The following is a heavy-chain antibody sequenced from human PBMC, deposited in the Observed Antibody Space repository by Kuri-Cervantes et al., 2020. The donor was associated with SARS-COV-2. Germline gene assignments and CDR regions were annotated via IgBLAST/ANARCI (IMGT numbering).Heavy chain of an antibody. CDR2: INPSGGST. J-gene: IGHJ1*01. V-gene: IGHV1-46*01. Sequence: ASVKVSCKASGYTFTSYYMHWVRQAPGQGLEWMGIINPSGGSTSYAQKFQGRVTMTRDTSTSTAYMELRSLRSDDTAVYYCARVRTYCSSTSCYTGYFQHWGQGTLVTVSS. CDR1: GYTFTSYY. CDR3: ARVRTYCSSTSCYTGYFQH. D-gene: IGHD2-2*02.